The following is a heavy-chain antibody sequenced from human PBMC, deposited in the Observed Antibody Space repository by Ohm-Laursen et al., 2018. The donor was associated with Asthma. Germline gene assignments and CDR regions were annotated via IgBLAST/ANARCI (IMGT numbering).Heavy chain of an antibody. D-gene: IGHD1-26*01. Sequence: SLRLSCTASGFTFSSYGMHWVRQAPGKGLEWVAVISYDGSNKYYADSVKGRFTISRDNFKNTVHLDMNSLRAEDTAVYHCAKGIVPVYYYGLDVWGQGTTVTVSS. CDR3: AKGIVPVYYYGLDV. V-gene: IGHV3-30*18. J-gene: IGHJ6*02. CDR2: ISYDGSNK. CDR1: GFTFSSYG.